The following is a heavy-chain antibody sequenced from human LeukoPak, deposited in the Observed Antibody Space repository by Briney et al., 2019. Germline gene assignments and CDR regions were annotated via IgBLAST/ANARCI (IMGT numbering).Heavy chain of an antibody. CDR2: INPNSGGT. J-gene: IGHJ4*02. Sequence: ASVKVSCKASGYTFSGYYMHWVRQAPGQGLEWMGWINPNSGGTKYAQKFQGRVTMTRDTSISTAYMELSRLRSDDTAVYYCARAILGYSGYDWDYWGQGTLVTVSS. CDR3: ARAILGYSGYDWDY. V-gene: IGHV1-2*02. CDR1: GYTFSGYY. D-gene: IGHD5-12*01.